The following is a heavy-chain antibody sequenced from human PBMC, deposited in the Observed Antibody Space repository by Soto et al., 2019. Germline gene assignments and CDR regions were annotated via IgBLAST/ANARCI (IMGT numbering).Heavy chain of an antibody. CDR3: ARGQVYYYAMDV. V-gene: IGHV6-1*01. CDR1: GDSVSRKSVA. Sequence: SQTLSLTCAISGDSVSRKSVAWNWIRQSPSRGLEWLGRTCFTSKWFNDYAVSVKTRITINPDTSKNQFSLQLNSVTPEDSAVYYCARGQVYYYAMDVWGQGTTVTVSS. CDR2: TCFTSKWFN. J-gene: IGHJ6*02.